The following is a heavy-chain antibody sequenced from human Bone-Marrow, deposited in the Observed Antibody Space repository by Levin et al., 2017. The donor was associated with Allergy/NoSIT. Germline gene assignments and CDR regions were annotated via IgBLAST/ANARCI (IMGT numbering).Heavy chain of an antibody. CDR2: VGGSGAIT. V-gene: IGHV3-23*01. Sequence: GGSLRLSCAASGFTFSSYAMSWVRQAPGKGPEWASSVGGSGAITHYADSVKGRFTISRDNSKNTLYLQMNSLRAEDTAVYFCAKRRDQDYCSTTSCYGFDYWGRGTLVTVSP. J-gene: IGHJ4*02. CDR3: AKRRDQDYCSTTSCYGFDY. D-gene: IGHD2-2*01. CDR1: GFTFSSYA.